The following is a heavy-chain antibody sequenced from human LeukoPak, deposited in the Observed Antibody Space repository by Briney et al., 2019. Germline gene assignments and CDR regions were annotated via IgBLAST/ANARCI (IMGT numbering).Heavy chain of an antibody. D-gene: IGHD2-15*01. J-gene: IGHJ4*02. V-gene: IGHV1-69*06. CDR2: IIPIFGTA. Sequence: SVKVSCKASGGTFSSYAISWVRQAPGQGLEWMGGIIPIFGTANYALKFQGRVTITADKSTSTAYMELSSLRSEDTAVYYCAREGGGHCSGGSCFFTLWGQGTLVTVSS. CDR3: AREGGGHCSGGSCFFTL. CDR1: GGTFSSYA.